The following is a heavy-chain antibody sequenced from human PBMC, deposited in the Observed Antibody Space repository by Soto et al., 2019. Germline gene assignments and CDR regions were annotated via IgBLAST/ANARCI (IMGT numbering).Heavy chain of an antibody. D-gene: IGHD2-2*01. V-gene: IGHV3-30*18. J-gene: IGHJ5*02. CDR1: GFTFSSYG. CDR3: AKPVSTSSTTWFDP. Sequence: QVQLVESGGGVVQPGRSLRLSCAASGFTFSSYGMHWVRQAPGKGLEWVAVIAYDGSNKYYADSVKGRFTISRDNSENTLYLQMNSLRAEDTGVYYCAKPVSTSSTTWFDPWGQGTLVTVSS. CDR2: IAYDGSNK.